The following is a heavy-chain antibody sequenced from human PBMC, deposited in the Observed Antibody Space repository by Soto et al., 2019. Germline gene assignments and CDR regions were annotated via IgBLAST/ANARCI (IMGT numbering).Heavy chain of an antibody. V-gene: IGHV1-2*04. CDR1: GYTFTGYY. Sequence: ASVKVSCKASGYTFTGYYMHWVRQAPGQGLEWMGWINPNSGGTNYAQKFQGWVTMTRDTSISTAYMELSRLRSDDTAVYYCARGIGSSWYAYFDYWGQGTLVTVSS. J-gene: IGHJ4*02. D-gene: IGHD6-13*01. CDR2: INPNSGGT. CDR3: ARGIGSSWYAYFDY.